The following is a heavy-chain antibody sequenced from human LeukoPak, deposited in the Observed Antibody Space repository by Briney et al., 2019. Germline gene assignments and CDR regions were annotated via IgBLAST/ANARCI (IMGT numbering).Heavy chain of an antibody. D-gene: IGHD3-10*01. J-gene: IGHJ4*02. CDR2: IYHSGST. Sequence: SETLSLTCTVSGYSISSGYYWGWIRQPPGKGLEWIGSIYHSGSTYYNPSLKSRVTISVDTSKNQFSLKLSSVTAADTAVYYCAREGTGEYYGSGSYYTFDYWGQGTLVTVSS. CDR1: GYSISSGYY. CDR3: AREGTGEYYGSGSYYTFDY. V-gene: IGHV4-38-2*02.